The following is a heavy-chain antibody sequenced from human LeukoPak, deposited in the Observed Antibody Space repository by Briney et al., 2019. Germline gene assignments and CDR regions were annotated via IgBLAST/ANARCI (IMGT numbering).Heavy chain of an antibody. Sequence: SVTVFCKASGGTFSSYAISWVRQAPGHGLEWMGGIIPIFGTANYAQKFQGRVTITTDESTSTAYMELSSLRSEDTAVYYCARGCRVVPGVHNVGMTSYYNGMDGWGQGTTVTVSS. CDR2: IIPIFGTA. CDR3: ARGCRVVPGVHNVGMTSYYNGMDG. V-gene: IGHV1-69*05. CDR1: GGTFSSYA. J-gene: IGHJ6*02. D-gene: IGHD2-2*01.